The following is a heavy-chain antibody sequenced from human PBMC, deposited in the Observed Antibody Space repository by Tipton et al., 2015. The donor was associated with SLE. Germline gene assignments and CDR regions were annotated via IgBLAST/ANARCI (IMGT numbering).Heavy chain of an antibody. CDR3: ARDSSGGYNWFDP. Sequence: SLTCTVYTGSFSGYYWSWIRQPPGKGLEWIGEINHSGSTNYNPSLKSRVTISVDTSKNQFSLKLSSVTAADTAVYYCARDSSGGYNWFDPWGQGTLVTVSS. J-gene: IGHJ5*02. CDR1: TGSFSGYY. CDR2: INHSGST. D-gene: IGHD3-22*01. V-gene: IGHV4-34*01.